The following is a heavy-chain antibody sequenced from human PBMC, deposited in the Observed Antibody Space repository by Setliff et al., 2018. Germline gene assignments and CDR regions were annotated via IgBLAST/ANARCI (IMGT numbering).Heavy chain of an antibody. CDR1: GFTFNTYW. CDR3: ARDRSFYYGSGSYLDY. CDR2: ITHDGSKT. Sequence: PGGSLRLSCAGSGFTFNTYWMTWVRQAPGKGLEWVASITHDGSKTYILDSVKGRFTISRDNTKNSLYLQMNSLRAEDTAVYYCARDRSFYYGSGSYLDYWGQGTLVTVSS. J-gene: IGHJ4*02. V-gene: IGHV3-7*01. D-gene: IGHD3-10*01.